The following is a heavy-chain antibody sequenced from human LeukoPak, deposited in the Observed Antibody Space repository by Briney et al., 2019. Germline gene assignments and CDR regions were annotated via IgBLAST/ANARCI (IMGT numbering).Heavy chain of an antibody. CDR3: AREYISSAGRNVFDI. V-gene: IGHV3-11*05. Sequence: EGSLRLSCAGSGFTFSDYSMSWIRQAPGKGLEWVSYISGSSIYTNYADSVKGRFTISRDHAKRSLYLQMKSLRAEDTAVYYCAREYISSAGRNVFDIWGQGTMVTVSS. CDR2: ISGSSIYT. J-gene: IGHJ3*02. D-gene: IGHD6-13*01. CDR1: GFTFSDYS.